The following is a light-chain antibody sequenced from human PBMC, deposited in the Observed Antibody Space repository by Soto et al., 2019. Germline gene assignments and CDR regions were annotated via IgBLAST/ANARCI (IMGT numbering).Light chain of an antibody. CDR1: QSISAN. CDR2: GAS. Sequence: DIVMTQSPAILSVSLGERATLSCLASQSISANLPWCQQKPGQAPRLLIYGASTRATAVPARFSGSGSGTEFTLTISSLQSDDFAIDYCQQYKSWPPLTFGGGTKVE. J-gene: IGKJ4*01. V-gene: IGKV3-15*01. CDR3: QQYKSWPPLT.